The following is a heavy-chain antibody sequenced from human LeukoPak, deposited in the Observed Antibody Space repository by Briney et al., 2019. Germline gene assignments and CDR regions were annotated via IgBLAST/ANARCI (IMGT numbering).Heavy chain of an antibody. Sequence: ASVKVSCKASGYTFTSYYMHWVRQAPGQGLEWMGIINPSGGSTSYAQKFQGRVTMTRDTSTSTVYMELSSLRSEDTTVYYCARATMIVVAPDYWGQGTLVTVSS. CDR1: GYTFTSYY. D-gene: IGHD3-22*01. V-gene: IGHV1-46*03. CDR2: INPSGGST. J-gene: IGHJ4*02. CDR3: ARATMIVVAPDY.